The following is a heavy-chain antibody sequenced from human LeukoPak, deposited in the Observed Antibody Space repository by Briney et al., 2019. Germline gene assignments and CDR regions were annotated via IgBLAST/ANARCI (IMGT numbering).Heavy chain of an antibody. CDR3: ARDHSSSCQLFDY. J-gene: IGHJ4*02. D-gene: IGHD6-13*01. CDR1: GYTFTNYG. Sequence: ASVKVSCKAPGYTFTNYGITWVRQAPGQGLEWMGWRSAYNGNTKYAQKLQGRVTMTTDTSTNTAYMELRSLGSDDTAVYYCARDHSSSCQLFDYWGQGTLVTVSS. V-gene: IGHV1-18*01. CDR2: RSAYNGNT.